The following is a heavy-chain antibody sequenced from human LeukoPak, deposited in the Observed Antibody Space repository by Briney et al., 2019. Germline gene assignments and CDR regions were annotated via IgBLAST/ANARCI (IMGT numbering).Heavy chain of an antibody. V-gene: IGHV4-39*01. D-gene: IGHD6-19*01. CDR1: GGSISSSSYY. Sequence: SETLSLTCTVSGGSISSSSYYWGWIRQPPGKGREWIGSIYYSGSTYYNPSLKSRVTISVDTSKNQFSLKLSSVTAADTAVYYCARHGSGWYWWGQGTLVTVSS. CDR3: ARHGSGWYW. J-gene: IGHJ4*02. CDR2: IYYSGST.